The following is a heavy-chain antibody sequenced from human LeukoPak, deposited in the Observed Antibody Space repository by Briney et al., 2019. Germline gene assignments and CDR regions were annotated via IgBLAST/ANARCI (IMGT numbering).Heavy chain of an antibody. CDR1: GYSISSGYY. CDR3: ARRSYYGSGDAFDI. D-gene: IGHD3-10*01. V-gene: IGHV4-38-2*02. Sequence: SETLSLTCTVSGYSISSGYYWGWIRQPPGKGLEWIGSGSTYYNPSLKSRVTISVDTSKNQFSLKLSSVTAADTAVYYCARRSYYGSGDAFDIWGQGTMVTVSS. CDR2: SGST. J-gene: IGHJ3*02.